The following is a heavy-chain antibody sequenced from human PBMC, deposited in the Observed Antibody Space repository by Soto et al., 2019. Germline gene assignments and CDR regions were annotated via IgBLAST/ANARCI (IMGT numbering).Heavy chain of an antibody. V-gene: IGHV4-31*03. J-gene: IGHJ3*02. CDR2: IYYSGST. Sequence: SQPLFLTCTVSCGSISSGGYYWSWIRQPPWTGMELIVYIYYSGSTYSTHSLRIGVTLSVDTSKNQFSLKLSSVTAADTSVYYCARVIIVGAFDIWGQGSMDTV. CDR1: CGSISSGGYY. CDR3: ARVIIVGAFDI. D-gene: IGHD2-2*01.